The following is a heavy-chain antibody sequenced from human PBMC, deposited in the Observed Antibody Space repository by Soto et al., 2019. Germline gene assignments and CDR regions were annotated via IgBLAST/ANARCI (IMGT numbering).Heavy chain of an antibody. D-gene: IGHD6-13*01. CDR1: GASISSSSHY. V-gene: IGHV4-61*05. J-gene: IGHJ3*02. CDR3: AKGDSTTHGDSFDI. CDR2: VYHSGRT. Sequence: SETLSLTCIVSGASISSSSHYWGWIRQPPGKGLEWIGYVYHSGRTNYNPSLKSRVTISVDTSKNQFSLQLSAVTAADTAVYYCAKGDSTTHGDSFDIWGQGTMVTVS.